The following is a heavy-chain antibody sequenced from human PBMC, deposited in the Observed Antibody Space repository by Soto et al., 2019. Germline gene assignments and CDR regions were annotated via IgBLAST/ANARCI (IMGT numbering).Heavy chain of an antibody. V-gene: IGHV4-59*01. Sequence: PSETLSLTCTVSGGSISSYYWSWIRQPPGKGLEWIGYIYYSGSTNYNPSLKSRVTISVDTSKNQFSLKLSSVTAADTAVYYCARGIAVAGSFDYWGQGTLATVSS. D-gene: IGHD6-19*01. CDR2: IYYSGST. CDR3: ARGIAVAGSFDY. J-gene: IGHJ4*02. CDR1: GGSISSYY.